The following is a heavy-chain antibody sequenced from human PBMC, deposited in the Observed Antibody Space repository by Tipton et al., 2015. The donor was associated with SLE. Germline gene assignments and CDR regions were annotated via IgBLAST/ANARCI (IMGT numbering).Heavy chain of an antibody. Sequence: TLSLTCAVYGGSFSGYYWSWIRQPPGKGLEWIGEINHSGSTNYNPSLKSRVTMSVDTSKNQFSLKLSSVTAADTAVYYCARDQYDFWSGYDWFDPWGQGTLVTVSS. CDR1: GGSFSGYY. CDR2: INHSGST. D-gene: IGHD3-3*01. J-gene: IGHJ5*02. V-gene: IGHV4-34*01. CDR3: ARDQYDFWSGYDWFDP.